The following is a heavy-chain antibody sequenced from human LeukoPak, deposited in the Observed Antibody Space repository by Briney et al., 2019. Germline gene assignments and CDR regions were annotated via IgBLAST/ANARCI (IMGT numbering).Heavy chain of an antibody. V-gene: IGHV3-49*03. CDR2: IRSKAYGGTT. Sequence: GGSLRLSCTASGFTFGDYAMSWFRQAPGKGLEWVGFIRSKAYGGTTEYAASVKGRFTISRDDSKSIAYLQMNSLKTEDTAVYYCTRAMIVVVITTLPGAFDIWGQGTMVTVSS. J-gene: IGHJ3*02. CDR3: TRAMIVVVITTLPGAFDI. D-gene: IGHD3-22*01. CDR1: GFTFGDYA.